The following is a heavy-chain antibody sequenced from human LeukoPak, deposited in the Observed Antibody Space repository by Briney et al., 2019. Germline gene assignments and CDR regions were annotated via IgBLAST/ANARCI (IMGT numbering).Heavy chain of an antibody. CDR3: ARGDYGSGSYYRPTDGVYFDY. D-gene: IGHD3-10*01. J-gene: IGHJ4*02. Sequence: GGSLRLSCAASGFTFSSYWMSWVRQAPGKGLEWVANIKQDGSEKYYVDAVKGRLTISRDNAKNSLYLQMHSLRAEDTAVYYCARGDYGSGSYYRPTDGVYFDYWGQGTLVTVSS. CDR2: IKQDGSEK. V-gene: IGHV3-7*01. CDR1: GFTFSSYW.